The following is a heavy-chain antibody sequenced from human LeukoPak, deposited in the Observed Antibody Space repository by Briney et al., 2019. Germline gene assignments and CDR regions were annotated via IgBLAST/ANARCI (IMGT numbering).Heavy chain of an antibody. CDR1: RFTYSNYW. Sequence: GGSLRLSCGASRFTYSNYWMSWFRQAPGKGLEWVATMKQDGSEKLYVDSVKGRFTISRDNAKNSLYLQMNSLRAEDTALYYCATDLSFYIWGQGTMVTVSS. J-gene: IGHJ3*02. V-gene: IGHV3-7*04. CDR2: MKQDGSEK. CDR3: ATDLSFYI.